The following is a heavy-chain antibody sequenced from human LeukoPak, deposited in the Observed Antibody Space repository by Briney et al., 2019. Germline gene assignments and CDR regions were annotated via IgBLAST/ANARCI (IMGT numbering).Heavy chain of an antibody. CDR1: GGSISSYY. D-gene: IGHD1-1*01. Sequence: TSETLSLTCTVSGGSISSYYWSWIRQPPGKGLERMGYIYDSGSTNYNPSLKSRVTISVDTSKNQFSLKLSSVTAADTAVYYCARVGGTNYYYYGMDVWGQGTTVTVSS. J-gene: IGHJ6*02. CDR3: ARVGGTNYYYYGMDV. V-gene: IGHV4-59*01. CDR2: IYDSGST.